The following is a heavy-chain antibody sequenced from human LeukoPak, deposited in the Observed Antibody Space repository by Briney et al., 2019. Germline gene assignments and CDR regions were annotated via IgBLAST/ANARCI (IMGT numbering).Heavy chain of an antibody. Sequence: ASVKVSFKVSGNTLTELSIHWVRQAPGKGLEWMGGFHPEDGDTIYAEKFQGRVTMTEDTATDAAYMTLSSLRSEDTAIYYCTKFVPDYYSSVKLGKLDPWGQGTLVTVSS. CDR1: GNTLTELS. CDR2: FHPEDGDT. CDR3: TKFVPDYYSSVKLGKLDP. V-gene: IGHV1-24*01. D-gene: IGHD3-10*01. J-gene: IGHJ5*02.